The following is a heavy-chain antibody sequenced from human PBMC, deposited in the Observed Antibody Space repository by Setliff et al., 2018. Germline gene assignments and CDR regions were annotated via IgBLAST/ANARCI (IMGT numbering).Heavy chain of an antibody. CDR2: ISTRNDDT. J-gene: IGHJ4*01. CDR1: GYIFTRYR. D-gene: IGHD4-17*01. V-gene: IGHV1-18*01. CDR3: ARRSGDRGMTTGWPDDFDY. Sequence: ASVKVSCKASGYIFTRYRITWVRQSPGQGLEWMGWISTRNDDTGYAQMFKGRVTLTTDTSTNTAYMELRSLRSDDTAVYYCARRSGDRGMTTGWPDDFDYWGRGTLVTVSS.